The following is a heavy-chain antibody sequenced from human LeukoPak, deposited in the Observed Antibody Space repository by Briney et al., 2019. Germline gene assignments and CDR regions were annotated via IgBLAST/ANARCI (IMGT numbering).Heavy chain of an antibody. CDR2: INPNSGGT. CDR3: AIFSMGGSGSQNFDY. Sequence: ASVKVSCKASGYTFTGYYMHWVRQAPGQGLEWMGWINPNSGGTNYAQKFQGRVTMTRDTSISTAYMELSRLRSDDTAVYYCAIFSMGGSGSQNFDYWGQGTLVTVSS. J-gene: IGHJ4*02. D-gene: IGHD3-10*01. CDR1: GYTFTGYY. V-gene: IGHV1-2*02.